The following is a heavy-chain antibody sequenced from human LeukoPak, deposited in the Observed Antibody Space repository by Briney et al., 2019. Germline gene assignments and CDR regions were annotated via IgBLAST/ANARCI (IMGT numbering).Heavy chain of an antibody. D-gene: IGHD1-26*01. CDR2: INHSGST. CDR3: ARDDQSGSYSRFDP. J-gene: IGHJ5*02. Sequence: SETLSLTCAVYGGSFSGYYWSWIRQPPGKGLEWIGAINHSGSTNYNPSLKSRVTISIDTSKNQFSLKLSSVTAADTAVYYCARDDQSGSYSRFDPWGQGTLVTVSS. CDR1: GGSFSGYY. V-gene: IGHV4-34*01.